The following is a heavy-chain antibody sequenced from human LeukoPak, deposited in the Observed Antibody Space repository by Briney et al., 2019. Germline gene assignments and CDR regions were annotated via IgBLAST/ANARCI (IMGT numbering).Heavy chain of an antibody. Sequence: AGGSLRLSCAASGFTFDDYAMHWVRQAPGKGLEWVSGISWNSGSIGYADSVKGRFTISRDNAKNSLYLQMNSLGAEDTALYYCAKDSRDYYDSSGYTFDYWGQGTLVTVSS. D-gene: IGHD3-22*01. CDR2: ISWNSGSI. CDR1: GFTFDDYA. CDR3: AKDSRDYYDSSGYTFDY. J-gene: IGHJ4*02. V-gene: IGHV3-9*01.